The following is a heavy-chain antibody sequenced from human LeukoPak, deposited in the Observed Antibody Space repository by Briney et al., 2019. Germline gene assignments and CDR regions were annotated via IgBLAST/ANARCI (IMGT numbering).Heavy chain of an antibody. Sequence: SETLSLTCAVYDGSFSGYLWSWIRQPPGKGLEWIGEINHSGSTNYNPSLKSRVTISVDTPKKQFSLKLSSVTAADTAVYYCARRKITIFGVVLDYWGQGTLVTVSS. J-gene: IGHJ4*02. CDR3: ARRKITIFGVVLDY. CDR1: DGSFSGYL. V-gene: IGHV4-34*01. D-gene: IGHD3-3*01. CDR2: INHSGST.